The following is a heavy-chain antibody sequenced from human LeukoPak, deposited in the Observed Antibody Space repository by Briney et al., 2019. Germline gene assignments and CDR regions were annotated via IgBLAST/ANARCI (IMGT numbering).Heavy chain of an antibody. CDR1: GYSISSGYY. D-gene: IGHD5-12*01. Sequence: SETLSLTCTVSGYSISSGYYWGWIRQPPGKGLEWIGSIYHSGSTYYNPSLKSRVTISVDTSKNQFSLKLSSVTAADTAVYYCARDRGYSGYDAIDYWGQGTLVTVSS. CDR2: IYHSGST. CDR3: ARDRGYSGYDAIDY. J-gene: IGHJ4*02. V-gene: IGHV4-38-2*02.